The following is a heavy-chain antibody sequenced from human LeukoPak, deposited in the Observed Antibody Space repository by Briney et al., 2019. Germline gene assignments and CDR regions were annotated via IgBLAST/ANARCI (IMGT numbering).Heavy chain of an antibody. CDR1: GYTFTSYG. CDR2: ISAYNGNT. D-gene: IGHD3-3*01. CDR3: ARTPPVRFAFWSGDVKFFDY. J-gene: IGHJ4*02. Sequence: EASVKVSCKASGYTFTSYGISWVRQAPGQGLEWMGWISAYNGNTNYAQKLQGRVTITIDTSISTAYMELRSLRSEDTAVYYCARTPPVRFAFWSGDVKFFDYWGQGTLVTVSS. V-gene: IGHV1-18*01.